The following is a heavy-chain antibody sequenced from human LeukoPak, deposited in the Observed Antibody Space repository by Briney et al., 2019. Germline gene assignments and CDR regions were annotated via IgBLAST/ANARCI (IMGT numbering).Heavy chain of an antibody. D-gene: IGHD5-18*01. CDR2: INHSGST. J-gene: IGHJ4*02. V-gene: IGHV4-34*01. Sequence: SETLSLTCAVYGGSFSGYYWSWIRQPPGKGLEWIGEINHSGSTNYNPSLKSRVTISVDTSKNQFSLKLSSVTATDTAVYYCASRDTATGLDWGQGTLVTVSS. CDR3: ASRDTATGLD. CDR1: GGSFSGYY.